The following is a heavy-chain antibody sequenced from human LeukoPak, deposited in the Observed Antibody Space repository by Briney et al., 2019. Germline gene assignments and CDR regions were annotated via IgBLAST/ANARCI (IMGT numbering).Heavy chain of an antibody. CDR2: IYHSAIT. V-gene: IGHV4-4*02. J-gene: IGHJ4*02. Sequence: SETLSLTCTVSGDPISSSNWWSWVRQPPGTGLEWIGEIYHSAITNYNPSLKSRVTMSVDKSKSQFSLKLSSVTAADTAVYYCARVLTYCSTVSCTYFDYWGQGTLVTVSS. D-gene: IGHD2-15*01. CDR3: ARVLTYCSTVSCTYFDY. CDR1: GDPISSSNW.